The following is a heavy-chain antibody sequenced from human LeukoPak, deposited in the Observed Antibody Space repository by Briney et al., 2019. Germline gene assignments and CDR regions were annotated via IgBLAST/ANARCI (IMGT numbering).Heavy chain of an antibody. CDR3: AGTYYGFWSGYYPHYYYYYMDV. CDR1: GGSISSYY. V-gene: IGHV4-59*01. CDR2: IYYSGST. Sequence: SETLSLTCTVSGGSISSYYWSWIRQPPGNGLEWIGNIYYSGSTNYNPSLKSRVTISVDTSKNQFSLKLSSVTAADTAVYYCAGTYYGFWSGYYPHYYYYYMDVWGKGTTVTVSS. J-gene: IGHJ6*03. D-gene: IGHD3-3*01.